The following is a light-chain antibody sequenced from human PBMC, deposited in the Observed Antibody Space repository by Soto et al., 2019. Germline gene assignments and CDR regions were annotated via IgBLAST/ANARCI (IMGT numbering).Light chain of an antibody. V-gene: IGKV1-5*01. CDR1: QIIGSS. J-gene: IGKJ2*01. Sequence: DIQMTQSPSTRSASIGDRVTITCRASQIIGSSLAWYQHKPGKAPKLLIYDALTLQSGVPSRYSGSESGTEFTLTISSLQPGDSATYYCQQYYSYPYTFGHGTKLEI. CDR3: QQYYSYPYT. CDR2: DAL.